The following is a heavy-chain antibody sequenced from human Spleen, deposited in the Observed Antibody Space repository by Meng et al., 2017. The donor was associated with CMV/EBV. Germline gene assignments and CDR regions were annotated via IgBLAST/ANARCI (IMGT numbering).Heavy chain of an antibody. CDR2: ISSSSYI. CDR3: ARDYSCDY. V-gene: IGHV3-21*01. J-gene: IGHJ4*02. CDR1: GFTFSSYS. Sequence: GESLKISCAASGFTFSSYSMNWVRQAPGKGLEWVSSISSSSYIYYADSVKGRFTISRDNAKNSLYLQMNSLRAEDTAVYYCARDYSCDYWGQGTLVTVSS. D-gene: IGHD2-15*01.